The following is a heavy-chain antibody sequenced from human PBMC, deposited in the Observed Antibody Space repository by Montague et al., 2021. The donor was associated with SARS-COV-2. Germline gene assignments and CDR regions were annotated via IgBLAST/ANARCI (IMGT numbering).Heavy chain of an antibody. Sequence: CAISGDSVASNSAAWNWNRQSPSRGLEWLGRTYYRSKWNNDYAVSVKSRITINPDTSKNQFSLQLNSVTSEDTAVYYCARGTTGNGMDVWGQGTTVTVSS. CDR1: GDSVASNSAA. J-gene: IGHJ6*02. CDR3: ARGTTGNGMDV. D-gene: IGHD4-11*01. V-gene: IGHV6-1*01. CDR2: TYYRSKWNN.